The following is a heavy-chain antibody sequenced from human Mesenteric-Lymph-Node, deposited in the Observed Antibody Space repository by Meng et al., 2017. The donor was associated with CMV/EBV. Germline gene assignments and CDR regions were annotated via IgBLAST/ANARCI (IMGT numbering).Heavy chain of an antibody. D-gene: IGHD6-13*01. J-gene: IGHJ6*02. CDR1: GFTVSSNY. CDR2: IYSGGST. V-gene: IGHV3-53*01. CDR3: ARDKAAAGTGPKYYYYYGMDV. Sequence: GESLNISCAASGFTVSSNYMSWVRQAPGKGLEWVSVIYSGGSTYYADSVKGRFTISRDNSKNTMYLQMNSLRAEDTAVYYCARDKAAAGTGPKYYYYYGMDVWGQGTTVTVSS.